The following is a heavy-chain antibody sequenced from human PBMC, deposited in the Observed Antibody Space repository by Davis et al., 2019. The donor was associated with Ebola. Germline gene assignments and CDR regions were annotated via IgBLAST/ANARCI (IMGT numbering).Heavy chain of an antibody. V-gene: IGHV1-69*13. CDR1: GGTFSSYA. D-gene: IGHD3-10*01. Sequence: SVKVSCKASGGTFSSYAISWVRQAPGQGLEWMGGIIPIFGTANYAQKFQGRVTITADESTSTAYMELSSLRSEDTAVYYCARDSGVLWFGERVYPGYSWFDPWGQGTLVTVSS. J-gene: IGHJ5*02. CDR3: ARDSGVLWFGERVYPGYSWFDP. CDR2: IIPIFGTA.